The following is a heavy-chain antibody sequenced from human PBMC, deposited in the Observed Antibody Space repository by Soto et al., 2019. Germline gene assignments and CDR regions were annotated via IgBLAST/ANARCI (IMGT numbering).Heavy chain of an antibody. CDR2: ISSRGHDT. V-gene: IGHV3-23*01. Sequence: GGSLRLSCVSSGFTFSACAMTWVRQAPGGGLEWVSSISSRGHDTYYADSVRGRFSISTDSSKNALYLQMNSLRAEDSAVYYCVREPRYCSGGSCSIMGDAFDIWGQGTMVTVSS. CDR3: VREPRYCSGGSCSIMGDAFDI. D-gene: IGHD2-15*01. J-gene: IGHJ3*02. CDR1: GFTFSACA.